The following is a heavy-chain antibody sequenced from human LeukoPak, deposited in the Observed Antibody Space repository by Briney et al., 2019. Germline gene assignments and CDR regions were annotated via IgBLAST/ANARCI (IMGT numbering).Heavy chain of an antibody. CDR3: AALDTAMADYYYYGMDV. J-gene: IGHJ6*02. CDR1: GGSISSSSYY. D-gene: IGHD5-18*01. CDR2: IYYSGST. V-gene: IGHV4-39*01. Sequence: SETLSLTCTVSGGSISSSSYYWGWIRQPPGKGLEGIGSIYYSGSTYYNPSLKSRVTISVDTSKNQFSLKLSSVTAADTAVYYCAALDTAMADYYYYGMDVWGQGTTVTVSS.